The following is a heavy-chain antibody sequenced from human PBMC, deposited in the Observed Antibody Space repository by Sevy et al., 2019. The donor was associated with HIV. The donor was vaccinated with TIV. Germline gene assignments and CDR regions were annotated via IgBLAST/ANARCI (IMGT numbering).Heavy chain of an antibody. CDR3: AREWELRRIDF. Sequence: GGSLRLSCAASGFNVTTNYMSWVRQAPGEGLEWVSIIYSGGSTYYADSVKGRFTISRDNSKNTLILHMHNLRGEDTAVYYCAREWELRRIDFWGKGTLVTVSS. D-gene: IGHD1-26*01. CDR2: IYSGGST. V-gene: IGHV3-66*02. J-gene: IGHJ4*02. CDR1: GFNVTTNY.